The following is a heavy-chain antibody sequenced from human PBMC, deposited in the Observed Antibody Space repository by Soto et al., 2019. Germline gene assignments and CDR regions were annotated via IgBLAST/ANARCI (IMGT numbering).Heavy chain of an antibody. CDR1: GYTFTNYG. CDR3: ARERQYGPLLY. V-gene: IGHV1-18*01. D-gene: IGHD4-4*01. Sequence: QVQLVQSGVEVKKPGASVKVSCQASGYTFTNYGITWLRQAPGQGLEWMGWVSAYNRNTNYAHRFQDRVTMNTDTTTRTAYMELRNLKSDDTAIYFCARERQYGPLLYWGQGTLVTVSS. CDR2: VSAYNRNT. J-gene: IGHJ4*02.